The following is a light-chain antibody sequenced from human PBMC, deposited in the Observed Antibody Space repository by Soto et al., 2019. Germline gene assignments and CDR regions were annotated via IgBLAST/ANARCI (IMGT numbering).Light chain of an antibody. J-gene: IGKJ2*01. CDR3: QQYGRSPFT. CDR2: GAS. Sequence: EIVLTQSPGTLSLSPGERATLSCRASQSVSSYYLAWYQQKPGQAPRLLIYGASSRATGIPDRFSGSGSGADFTLTISRPEPEDFAVYYCQQYGRSPFTFGQGTKLEIK. V-gene: IGKV3-20*01. CDR1: QSVSSYY.